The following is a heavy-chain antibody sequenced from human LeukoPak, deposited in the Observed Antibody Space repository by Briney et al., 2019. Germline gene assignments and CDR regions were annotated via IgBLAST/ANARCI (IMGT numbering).Heavy chain of an antibody. CDR2: ISGSGSFI. D-gene: IGHD4-17*01. CDR3: ARDYYGDYFFDY. CDR1: GFTFSTYS. V-gene: IGHV3-21*01. Sequence: GGSLRLSCVMSGFTFSTYSLNWARQAPGKGLEWVSSISGSGSFINYADSVKGRFTVSRDNANNSLYLQMNSLRAEDTAVYYCARDYYGDYFFDYWGQGTLVTVSS. J-gene: IGHJ4*02.